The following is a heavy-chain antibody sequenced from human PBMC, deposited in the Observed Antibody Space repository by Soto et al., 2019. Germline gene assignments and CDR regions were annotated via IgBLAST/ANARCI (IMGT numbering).Heavy chain of an antibody. CDR2: INHSGST. D-gene: IGHD3-10*01. Sequence: PSETLSLTCAVYGGSFSGYYWSWIRQPPGKGLEWIGEINHSGSTNYNPSLKSRVTISVDTSKNQFSLKLSSVTAADTAVYYCARLRYGSGSCDGRWFDPWGQGTLVTVSS. V-gene: IGHV4-34*01. CDR1: GGSFSGYY. CDR3: ARLRYGSGSCDGRWFDP. J-gene: IGHJ5*02.